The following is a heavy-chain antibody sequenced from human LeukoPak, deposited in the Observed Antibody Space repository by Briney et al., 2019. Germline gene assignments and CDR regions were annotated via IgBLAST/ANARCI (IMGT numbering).Heavy chain of an antibody. CDR2: ISAYNGNT. CDR1: GYTFTSYG. D-gene: IGHD2-15*01. Sequence: ASVKVSCKASGYTFTSYGISWVRQAPGQGLEWMGWISAYNGNTNYAQKLQGRVTMTTDTSTSTAYMELRSLRSDDTAVYYCARLRYCSGGSCYSLAYYGMDVWGQGTTVTVSS. J-gene: IGHJ6*02. V-gene: IGHV1-18*01. CDR3: ARLRYCSGGSCYSLAYYGMDV.